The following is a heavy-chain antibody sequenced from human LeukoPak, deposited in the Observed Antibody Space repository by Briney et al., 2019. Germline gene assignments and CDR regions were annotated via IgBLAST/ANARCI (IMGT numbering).Heavy chain of an antibody. CDR1: GFTFSSYA. CDR3: ARSEGDYGDYFPFFDY. J-gene: IGHJ4*02. D-gene: IGHD4-17*01. Sequence: GGSLRLSCAASGFTFSSYAMSWVRQAPGKGLEWVSAISGSGGSTYYADSVKGRFTISRDNAKNSLYLQMNSLRAEDTAVYYCARSEGDYGDYFPFFDYWGQGTLVTVSS. V-gene: IGHV3-23*01. CDR2: ISGSGGST.